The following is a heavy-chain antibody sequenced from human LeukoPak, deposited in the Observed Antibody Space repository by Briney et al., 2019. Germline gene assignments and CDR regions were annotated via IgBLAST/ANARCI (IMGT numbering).Heavy chain of an antibody. J-gene: IGHJ5*02. CDR3: ARGSGREWFDP. D-gene: IGHD3-10*01. CDR1: GGSISRSY. V-gene: IGHV4-59*01. CDR2: MYDSAST. Sequence: SETLSLTCTVSGGSISRSYWSWIRQPPGKGLEWIGYMYDSASTFYNPSLKSRVTISVDTSKNQFSLKLSSVTAADTAVYYCARGSGREWFDPWGQGTLVTVSS.